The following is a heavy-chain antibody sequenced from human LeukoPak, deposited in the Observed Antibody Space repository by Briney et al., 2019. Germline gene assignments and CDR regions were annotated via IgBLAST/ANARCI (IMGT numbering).Heavy chain of an antibody. CDR1: GGSISSHY. V-gene: IGHV4-59*11. CDR3: ASGIVGATKGRYYYYYYMDV. J-gene: IGHJ6*03. D-gene: IGHD1-26*01. CDR2: IYYSGST. Sequence: SETMSLTCTVSGGSISSHYWSWIRQPPGKGLEWIGYIYYSGSTNYNPSLKRRVTISVDTSKNQFSLKLSSVTAADTAVYYCASGIVGATKGRYYYYYYMDVWGKGTTVTVSS.